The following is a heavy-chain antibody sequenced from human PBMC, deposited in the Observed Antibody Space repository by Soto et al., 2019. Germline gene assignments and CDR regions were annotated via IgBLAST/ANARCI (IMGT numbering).Heavy chain of an antibody. CDR1: GGSISSYY. J-gene: IGHJ3*02. CDR3: ARLPVDAFDI. Sequence: TLSLTCTVSGGSISSYYWSWIRQPPGKGLEWIGYIYYSGSTNYNPSLKSRVTISVDTSKNQFSLKLTSVTAADTAVYYCARLPVDAFDIWGQGTMVTVSS. D-gene: IGHD4-4*01. V-gene: IGHV4-59*08. CDR2: IYYSGST.